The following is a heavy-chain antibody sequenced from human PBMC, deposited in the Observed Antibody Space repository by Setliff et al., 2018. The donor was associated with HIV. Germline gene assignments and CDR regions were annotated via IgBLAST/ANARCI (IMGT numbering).Heavy chain of an antibody. V-gene: IGHV3-9*01. CDR2: ISWNSGGI. CDR1: RFTFDDYA. CDR3: AKDFHDCGDASWFDP. D-gene: IGHD4-17*01. Sequence: LRLSCAASRFTFDDYAMHWVRQAPGKGLEWVSGISWNSGGILYADSVKGRFTISRDNAKNSLYLQINSLRAEDTALYYCAKDFHDCGDASWFDPWGQGTLVTVSS. J-gene: IGHJ5*02.